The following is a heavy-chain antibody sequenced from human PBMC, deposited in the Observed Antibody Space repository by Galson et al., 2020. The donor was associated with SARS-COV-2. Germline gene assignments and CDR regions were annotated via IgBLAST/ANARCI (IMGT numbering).Heavy chain of an antibody. CDR2: INHSGST. J-gene: IGHJ2*01. V-gene: IGHV4-34*01. CDR3: ARGPWRGQLLAPSYFDL. D-gene: IGHD2-2*01. CDR1: VGSFSGYY. Sequence: SETLSLTCAVYVGSFSGYYWSWIRQPPGMGLEWIGEINHSGSTKYNPSLESRVTMSVDTSKNQFSLKLTSVTAADTGIYYCARGPWRGQLLAPSYFDLWGRGTLVTVSS.